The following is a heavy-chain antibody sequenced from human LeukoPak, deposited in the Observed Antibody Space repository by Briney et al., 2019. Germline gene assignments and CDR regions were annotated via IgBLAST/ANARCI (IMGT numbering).Heavy chain of an antibody. CDR2: FGTRSTSV. CDR1: GFTFSSYA. CDR3: AREVSEGFDF. D-gene: IGHD3-22*01. Sequence: GGSLRLSCAASGFTFSSYAMSWVRQAPGKGLEWVSSFGTRSTSVYHAGSVKGRFAISRDNAKNSLYLQMNSLRAEDTALYYCAREVSEGFDFWGQGTLVTVSS. V-gene: IGHV3-21*01. J-gene: IGHJ4*02.